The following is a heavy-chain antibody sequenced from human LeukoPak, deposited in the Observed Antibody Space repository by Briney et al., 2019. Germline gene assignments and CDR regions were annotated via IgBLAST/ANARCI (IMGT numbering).Heavy chain of an antibody. Sequence: GXSLRLSCAASGFTFSSYAMSWVRQAPGKGLEWVSAISGSGGSTYYADSVKGRFTISRDNSKNTLYMQMNSLRAEDTAVYYCAKFSRFGYGYWGQGTLVTVSS. J-gene: IGHJ4*02. D-gene: IGHD5-18*01. CDR3: AKFSRFGYGY. CDR2: ISGSGGST. CDR1: GFTFSSYA. V-gene: IGHV3-23*01.